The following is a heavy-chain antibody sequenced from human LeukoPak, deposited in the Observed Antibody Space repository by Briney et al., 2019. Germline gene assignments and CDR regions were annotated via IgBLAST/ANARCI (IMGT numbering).Heavy chain of an antibody. Sequence: PGRCLRLSCAASGFTFSSYGMHWVRQAPGKGLEWVAVIWYDGSNKYYADSVKGRFTISRDNSKNTLYLQMNSLRAEDTAVYYCARSGDSSSPFDYWGQGTLVTVSS. V-gene: IGHV3-33*01. CDR3: ARSGDSSSPFDY. CDR1: GFTFSSYG. CDR2: IWYDGSNK. D-gene: IGHD3-22*01. J-gene: IGHJ4*02.